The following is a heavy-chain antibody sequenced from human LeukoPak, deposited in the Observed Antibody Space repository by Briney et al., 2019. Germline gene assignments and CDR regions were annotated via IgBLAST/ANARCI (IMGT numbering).Heavy chain of an antibody. CDR2: INHSGST. CDR3: ARGVLFNRSMDV. V-gene: IGHV4-34*01. CDR1: GGSFSGYY. J-gene: IGHJ6*02. D-gene: IGHD3-16*01. Sequence: PSETLSLTCAVYGGSFSGYYWSWIRQPPGKGLEWIGEINHSGSTNYNPSLKSRVTISVDTSKNQFSLKLSSVTAADTAVYYCARGVLFNRSMDVWGQGTTVTVSS.